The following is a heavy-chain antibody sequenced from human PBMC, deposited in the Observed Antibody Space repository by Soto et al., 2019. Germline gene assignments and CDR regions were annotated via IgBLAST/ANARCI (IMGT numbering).Heavy chain of an antibody. Sequence: TGGSLRLSCAASGFTFSSYSMNWVRQAPGKGLEWVSSISSSSSYIYYADSVKGRFTISRDNAKNSLYLQMNSLRAEDTAVYYCARRWGEMYYDILTGYGDYYYMDVWGKGTTVTVSS. CDR1: GFTFSSYS. CDR2: ISSSSSYI. CDR3: ARRWGEMYYDILTGYGDYYYMDV. J-gene: IGHJ6*03. D-gene: IGHD3-9*01. V-gene: IGHV3-21*01.